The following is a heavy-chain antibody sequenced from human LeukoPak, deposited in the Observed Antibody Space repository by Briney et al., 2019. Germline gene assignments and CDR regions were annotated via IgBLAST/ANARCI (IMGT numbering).Heavy chain of an antibody. D-gene: IGHD6-13*01. CDR2: IWYDGSNK. Sequence: GGSLRLSCAASGFTFSSYGMHWVRQAPGKGLEWVAVIWYDGSNKYYADSVKGRFTISRDNSKNTLYLQMNSLRAEDTAVYYCAKDEDQQLGLMYYFDYWGQGTLVTVSS. CDR3: AKDEDQQLGLMYYFDY. V-gene: IGHV3-30*02. CDR1: GFTFSSYG. J-gene: IGHJ4*02.